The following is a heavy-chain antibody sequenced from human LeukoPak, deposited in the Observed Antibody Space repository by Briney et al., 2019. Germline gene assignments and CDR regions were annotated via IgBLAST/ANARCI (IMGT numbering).Heavy chain of an antibody. CDR3: ARHRSGSYWRAFDI. J-gene: IGHJ3*02. Sequence: PSETLSLTCTVSGGSISGYYWSWIRQPLGKGLEWIGYIYYSGSTNYNPSLKSRVTISVDTSRNQFSLRLSSVTAADTAVYYCARHRSGSYWRAFDIWGQGTMVTVSS. CDR1: GGSISGYY. CDR2: IYYSGST. D-gene: IGHD1-26*01. V-gene: IGHV4-59*08.